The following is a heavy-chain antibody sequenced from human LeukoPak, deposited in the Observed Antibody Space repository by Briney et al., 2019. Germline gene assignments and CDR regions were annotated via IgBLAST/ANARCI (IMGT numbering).Heavy chain of an antibody. V-gene: IGHV3-48*03. Sequence: GGSLRLSCAASGFTFSSYEMNWVRQAPGKGLEWVSYISSSGSTIYYADSVKGRFTISRDNAKNSLYLQMNSLRAEDTAVYYCARVVPPTDYGSGSYFWDPYYFDYWGQGTLVTVSS. CDR1: GFTFSSYE. J-gene: IGHJ4*02. CDR3: ARVVPPTDYGSGSYFWDPYYFDY. D-gene: IGHD3-10*01. CDR2: ISSSGSTI.